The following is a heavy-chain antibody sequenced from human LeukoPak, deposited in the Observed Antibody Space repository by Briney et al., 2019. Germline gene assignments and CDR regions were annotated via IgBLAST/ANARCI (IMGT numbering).Heavy chain of an antibody. CDR1: GYTFTGYY. V-gene: IGHV1-2*02. CDR3: ARAPNCSGGSCYTRYYYYYMDV. J-gene: IGHJ6*03. Sequence: ASVKVSCKASGYTFTGYYMHWVRQAPGQGLEWMGWINPNSGGTNYAQKFQGRVTMTRDTSIGTAYMELSRLRSDDTAVYYCARAPNCSGGSCYTRYYYYYMDVWGKGTTVTVSS. D-gene: IGHD2-15*01. CDR2: INPNSGGT.